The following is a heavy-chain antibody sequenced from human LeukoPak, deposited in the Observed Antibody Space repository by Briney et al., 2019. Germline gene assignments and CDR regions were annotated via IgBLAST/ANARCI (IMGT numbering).Heavy chain of an antibody. J-gene: IGHJ4*02. V-gene: IGHV1-8*01. CDR2: MNLNSGNT. CDR1: GYTFTSYD. CDR3: ARGRYGSSTSCYNY. Sequence: ASVKVSCKASGYTFTSYDINWVRQATGQGLEWMGWMNLNSGNTGYEQKFQGRVTMTRNTSISTAYMELSSLRSEDTAVYYCARGRYGSSTSCYNYWGQGTLVTVSS. D-gene: IGHD2-2*02.